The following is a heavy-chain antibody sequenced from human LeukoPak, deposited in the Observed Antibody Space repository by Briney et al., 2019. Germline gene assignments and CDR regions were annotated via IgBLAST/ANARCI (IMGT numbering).Heavy chain of an antibody. V-gene: IGHV4-34*01. D-gene: IGHD3-9*01. CDR3: ARNSNMNYDILTGLYYYYSMDV. CDR2: INHSGST. Sequence: SETLSLTCAVYGGSFSGYYWSWIRQPPGKGLEWIGEINHSGSTNYNPSLKSRVTISVDTSKNQFSLKLSSVTAADTAVYYCARNSNMNYDILTGLYYYYSMDVWGQGTTVTASS. J-gene: IGHJ6*02. CDR1: GGSFSGYY.